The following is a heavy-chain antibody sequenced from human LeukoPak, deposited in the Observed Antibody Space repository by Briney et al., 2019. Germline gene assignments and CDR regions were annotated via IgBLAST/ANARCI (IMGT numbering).Heavy chain of an antibody. CDR2: IYYSGST. Sequence: PSETLSLTCTVSGGSISSGGYYWSWIRQHPGKGLEWIGYIYYSGSTYYNPSLKSRVTISVDTSKNQFSLKLSSVTAADTAMYYCARNYYDSSGYYYFDYWGQGTLVTVSS. J-gene: IGHJ4*02. CDR1: GGSISSGGYY. V-gene: IGHV4-31*03. CDR3: ARNYYDSSGYYYFDY. D-gene: IGHD3-22*01.